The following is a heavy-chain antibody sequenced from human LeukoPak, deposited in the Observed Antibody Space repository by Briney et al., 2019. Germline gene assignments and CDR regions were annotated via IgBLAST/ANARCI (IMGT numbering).Heavy chain of an antibody. CDR3: AILPGYSSVWDAVNY. V-gene: IGHV3-23*01. Sequence: GGSLRLSCAASGFTFSSYTMSWVRQAQREGLEWVSGISGSGGSTYYADSVKGRFTISRDNSRNTQYLQMNSPRAEDTAVYYCAILPGYSSVWDAVNYWGQGTLVTVSS. D-gene: IGHD6-25*01. J-gene: IGHJ4*02. CDR2: ISGSGGST. CDR1: GFTFSSYT.